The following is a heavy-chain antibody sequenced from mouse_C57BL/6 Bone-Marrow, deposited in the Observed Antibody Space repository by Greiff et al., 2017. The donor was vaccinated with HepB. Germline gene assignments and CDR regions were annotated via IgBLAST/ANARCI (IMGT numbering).Heavy chain of an antibody. J-gene: IGHJ2*01. V-gene: IGHV1-62-2*01. CDR3: ARHPIYYYGSSSYYFDY. CDR1: GYTFTEYT. Sequence: QVQLQQSGAELVKPGASVKLSCKASGYTFTEYTIHWVKQRSGQGLEWIGWFYPGSGSIKYNEKFKDKATLTAEKSSSTVYMELSRLTSEDSAVYFCARHPIYYYGSSSYYFDYWGQGTTLTVSS. CDR2: FYPGSGSI. D-gene: IGHD1-1*01.